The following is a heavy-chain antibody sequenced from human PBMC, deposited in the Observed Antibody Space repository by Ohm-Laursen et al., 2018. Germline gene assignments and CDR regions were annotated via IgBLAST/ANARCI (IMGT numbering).Heavy chain of an antibody. CDR3: AKDYSSGWYYFDY. CDR2: ISWNSGSI. CDR1: GFTFDDYA. J-gene: IGHJ4*02. V-gene: IGHV3-9*01. Sequence: SLRLSCAASGFTFDDYAMHWVRQAPGKGLEWVSGISWNSGSIGYADSVKGRFTISRDNAKNSLYLQMNSLRAEDTALYYCAKDYSSGWYYFDYWGQGTLVTVSS. D-gene: IGHD6-19*01.